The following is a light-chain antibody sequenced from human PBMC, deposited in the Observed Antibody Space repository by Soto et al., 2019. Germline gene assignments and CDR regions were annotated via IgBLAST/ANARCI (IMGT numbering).Light chain of an antibody. J-gene: IGKJ1*01. V-gene: IGKV3-20*01. CDR1: QSVSSSY. CDR2: AAS. Sequence: EIVLTQSRGALSFSPVGGATLSCRASQSVSSSYLAWYQQKPGQAPRLLIYAASSRATGIPDRFSGSGSGTDFTLTIDGLEPEDFAVYYCQQYGSSGTFGQGTKVDI. CDR3: QQYGSSGT.